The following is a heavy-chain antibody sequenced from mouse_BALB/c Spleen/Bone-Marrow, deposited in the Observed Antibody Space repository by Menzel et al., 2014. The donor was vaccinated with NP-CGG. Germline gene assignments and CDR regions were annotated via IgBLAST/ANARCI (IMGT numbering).Heavy chain of an antibody. Sequence: VKLMESGAELVKPGASVKLSCTASGFNIKDTYMHWVKQRPEQGLEWIGRIDPASGNTKFDPKFQGKATIASDTSSNTAYLQLSSLTSEDTAVYYCAAYYYVSSYGFAYWGQGTLVTVSA. J-gene: IGHJ3*01. CDR1: GFNIKDTY. CDR2: IDPASGNT. D-gene: IGHD1-1*01. CDR3: AAYYYVSSYGFAY. V-gene: IGHV14-3*02.